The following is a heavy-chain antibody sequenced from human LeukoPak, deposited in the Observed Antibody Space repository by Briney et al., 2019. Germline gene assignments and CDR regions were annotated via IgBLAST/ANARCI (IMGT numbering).Heavy chain of an antibody. CDR2: ISYDGSNK. V-gene: IGHV3-30*18. CDR3: AKDRHPYCSGGSCYYYYMGV. CDR1: GFTFSSYG. Sequence: GGSLRLSCAASGFTFSSYGMHWVRQAPGKGLEWVAVISYDGSNKYYADSVKGRFTISRDNSKNTLYLQMNSLRAEDTAVYYCAKDRHPYCSGGSCYYYYMGVWGKGTTVTVSS. J-gene: IGHJ6*03. D-gene: IGHD2-15*01.